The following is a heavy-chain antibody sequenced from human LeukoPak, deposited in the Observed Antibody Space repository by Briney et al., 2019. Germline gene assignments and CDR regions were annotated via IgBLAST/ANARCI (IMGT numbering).Heavy chain of an antibody. J-gene: IGHJ3*02. Sequence: GGSLRLSCAASGFTFSSYGMHWVRQAPGKGLEWVAVIWYDGSNKYYADSVKGRFTISRDNSKNTLYLQMNSLRAEDTAVYYCARDWAPRAFDYDNSGYLYSDAFDIWGQGTMVTVSS. D-gene: IGHD3-22*01. CDR3: ARDWAPRAFDYDNSGYLYSDAFDI. CDR1: GFTFSSYG. V-gene: IGHV3-33*01. CDR2: IWYDGSNK.